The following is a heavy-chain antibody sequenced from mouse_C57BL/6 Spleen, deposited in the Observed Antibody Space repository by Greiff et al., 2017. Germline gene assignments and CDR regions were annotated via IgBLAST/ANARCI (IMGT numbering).Heavy chain of an antibody. Sequence: EVQLQQSGPELVKPGASVKISCKASGYTFTDYYMNWVKQSHGKSLEWIGDINPNNGGTSYNQKFKGKATLTVDKSSSTAYMELRSLTSEDSAVYYCARYGNYPWFAYWGQGTLVTVSA. J-gene: IGHJ3*01. D-gene: IGHD2-1*01. CDR2: INPNNGGT. CDR1: GYTFTDYY. CDR3: ARYGNYPWFAY. V-gene: IGHV1-26*01.